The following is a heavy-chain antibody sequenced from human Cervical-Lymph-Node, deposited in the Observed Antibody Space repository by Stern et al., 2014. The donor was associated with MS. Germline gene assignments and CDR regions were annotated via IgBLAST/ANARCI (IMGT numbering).Heavy chain of an antibody. D-gene: IGHD1-26*01. V-gene: IGHV3-30*18. CDR3: AKDKRSGNYPLGAMDV. CDR2: ISYDGTNT. Sequence: VQLVESGGGVVQPGRSLRLSCAASGFSFSIYAMHWVRQAPGKGLEWVALISYDGTNTYYADSVKGRFTIYRDNSKNRLYLQMNSLRADDTALYYCAKDKRSGNYPLGAMDVWGQGTTVTVSS. CDR1: GFSFSIYA. J-gene: IGHJ6*02.